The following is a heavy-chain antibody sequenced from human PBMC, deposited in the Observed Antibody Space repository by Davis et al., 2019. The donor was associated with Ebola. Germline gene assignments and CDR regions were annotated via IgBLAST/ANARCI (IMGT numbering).Heavy chain of an antibody. V-gene: IGHV3-66*01. D-gene: IGHD6-19*01. J-gene: IGHJ6*04. Sequence: GGSLRLSCAASGFTVSSNYMSWVRQAPGKGLEWVSVIYSGGSTYYADSVKGRFTISRDNSTNTLYLQMNSLRAEDTAVYYCVKQSDTSGWNPLYAWLGAMDVWGRGTTVTVSS. CDR3: VKQSDTSGWNPLYAWLGAMDV. CDR1: GFTVSSNY. CDR2: IYSGGST.